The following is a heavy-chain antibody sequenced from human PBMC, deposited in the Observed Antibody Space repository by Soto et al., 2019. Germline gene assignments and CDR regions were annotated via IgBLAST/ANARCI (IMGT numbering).Heavy chain of an antibody. Sequence: ASVKVSCKASGYTFTSYYMHWVRQAPGQGLEWMGWISAYNGNTNYAQKLQGRVTMTTDTSTSTAYMELRSLRSDDTAVYYCARDLFPHYDILTGYYKKGTRYGMDVWGQGTTVTVS. CDR3: ARDLFPHYDILTGYYKKGTRYGMDV. CDR1: GYTFTSYY. D-gene: IGHD3-9*01. CDR2: ISAYNGNT. J-gene: IGHJ6*02. V-gene: IGHV1-18*04.